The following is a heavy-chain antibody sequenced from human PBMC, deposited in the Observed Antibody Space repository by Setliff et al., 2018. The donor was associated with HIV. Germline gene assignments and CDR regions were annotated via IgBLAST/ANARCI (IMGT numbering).Heavy chain of an antibody. J-gene: IGHJ6*03. V-gene: IGHV3-49*04. Sequence: PGGSLRLSCAASGFTFDDYGMSWVRQAPGKGLAWVGFIIGNPYGGTTEYAASVKGRFTISRDDSKSIAYLQMNSLKTEDTAVYYCSRGVLQFLEWSSSGDYYYYMDVWGKGTTVTVSS. CDR1: GFTFDDYG. CDR2: IIGNPYGGTT. CDR3: SRGVLQFLEWSSSGDYYYYMDV. D-gene: IGHD3-3*01.